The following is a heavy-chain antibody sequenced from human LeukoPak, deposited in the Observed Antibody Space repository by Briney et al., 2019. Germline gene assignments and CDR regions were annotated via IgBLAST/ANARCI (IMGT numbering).Heavy chain of an antibody. CDR3: ARDGSGYDLNYFDY. D-gene: IGHD5-12*01. Sequence: GGSLRLSCAASGFTFSSYEMNWVRQAPGKGLEWVSYISSSGSTIYYADSVKGRFTISRDNAKNSLYLQMNSLRAEDTADYYCARDGSGYDLNYFDYWGQGTLVTVSS. CDR2: ISSSGSTI. V-gene: IGHV3-48*03. CDR1: GFTFSSYE. J-gene: IGHJ4*02.